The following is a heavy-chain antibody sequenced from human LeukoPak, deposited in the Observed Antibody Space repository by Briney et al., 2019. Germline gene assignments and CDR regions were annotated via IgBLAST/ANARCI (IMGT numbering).Heavy chain of an antibody. V-gene: IGHV3-74*01. J-gene: IGHJ4*02. CDR1: GFTFSSYW. CDR2: INSDGSST. D-gene: IGHD6-6*01. Sequence: GGPLRLSCAASGFTFSSYWMHWVRQAPGKGLVWVSRINSDGSSTSYADSVRGRFSISRDNAKNTLYLQMNSLRAEDTAVYYCARGLSGYASSLGYWGQGTLVTVSA. CDR3: ARGLSGYASSLGY.